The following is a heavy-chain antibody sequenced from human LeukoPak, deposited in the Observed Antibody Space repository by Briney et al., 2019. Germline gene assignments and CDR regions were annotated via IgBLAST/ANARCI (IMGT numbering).Heavy chain of an antibody. J-gene: IGHJ3*02. CDR3: AKDTGRPTDAITMEDNAFDI. CDR1: GFTFDDQG. V-gene: IGHV3-9*01. D-gene: IGHD3-3*01. Sequence: PGGSLRLSCAASGFTFDDQGMHGVRQAPGKGLEWVSGISWSSGIIGYADSVKGRFTISRDNAKNSLYLQMDSLRAEDTALYYCAKDTGRPTDAITMEDNAFDIWGQGTMVTVSS. CDR2: ISWSSGII.